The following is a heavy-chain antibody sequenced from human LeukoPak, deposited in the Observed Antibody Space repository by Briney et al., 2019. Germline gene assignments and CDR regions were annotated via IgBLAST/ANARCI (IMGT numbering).Heavy chain of an antibody. Sequence: GGSLRLSCAASGFTFSSYAMHWVRQAPGKGLEWVAVISYDGSNKYYADSVKGRFTISRDNSKNTLYPQMNSLRAEDTAVYYCARDGDYWNYYYYYGMDVWGQGTTVTVSS. CDR1: GFTFSSYA. CDR3: ARDGDYWNYYYYYGMDV. CDR2: ISYDGSNK. V-gene: IGHV3-30*04. J-gene: IGHJ6*02. D-gene: IGHD1-1*01.